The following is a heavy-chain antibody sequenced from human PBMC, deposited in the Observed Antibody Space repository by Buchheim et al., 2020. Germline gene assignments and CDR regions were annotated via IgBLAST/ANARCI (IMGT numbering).Heavy chain of an antibody. V-gene: IGHV3-21*01. J-gene: IGHJ4*02. CDR2: ISSSSSYI. Sequence: EVQLLESGGGLVQPGGSLRLSCAASGFTFSSYAMSWVRQAPGKGLEWVSSISSSSSYIYYADSVKGRFTISRDNAKNSLYLQMNSLRAEDTAVYYCAPDGDGYNFVTGWGQGTL. CDR1: GFTFSSYA. CDR3: APDGDGYNFVTG. D-gene: IGHD5-24*01.